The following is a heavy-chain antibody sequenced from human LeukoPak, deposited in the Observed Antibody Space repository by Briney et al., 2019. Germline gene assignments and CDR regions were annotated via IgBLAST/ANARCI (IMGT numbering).Heavy chain of an antibody. J-gene: IGHJ4*02. CDR2: INAGNGDT. V-gene: IGHV1-3*01. CDR3: ARGRSPGTLDY. D-gene: IGHD1-1*01. Sequence: ASVKVSCKASGHTFTNYAINWVRQGPGQRLEWVGWINAGNGDTKYSQKFQGRVTMTRDTSTSTVYMELSSLRSEDTAVYYCARGRSPGTLDYWGQGTLVTVSS. CDR1: GHTFTNYA.